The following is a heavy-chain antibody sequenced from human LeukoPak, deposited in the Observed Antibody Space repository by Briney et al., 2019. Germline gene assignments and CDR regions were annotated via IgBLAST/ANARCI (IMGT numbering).Heavy chain of an antibody. D-gene: IGHD3-9*01. CDR3: ARRVRRYFDWLLPTGFDY. CDR1: GGSFSGYY. V-gene: IGHV4-34*01. Sequence: PSETLSLTCAVYGGSFSGYYWSWIRQPPGKGLEWIGEINHSGSTNYNLSLKSRVTISVDTSKNQFSLKLSSVTAADTAVYYCARRVRRYFDWLLPTGFDYWGQGTLVTVSS. J-gene: IGHJ4*02. CDR2: INHSGST.